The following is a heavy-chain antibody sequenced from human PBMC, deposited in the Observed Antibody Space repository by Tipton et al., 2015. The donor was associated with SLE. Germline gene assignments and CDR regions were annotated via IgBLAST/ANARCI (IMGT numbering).Heavy chain of an antibody. J-gene: IGHJ2*01. D-gene: IGHD2-2*01. Sequence: TLSLTCTVSGGSISNYYWSWIRQPPGKELEWIGCFYNSGSTNYNPSLKSRVTISVDTSKNQFSLKLSSVTAADTAVYYCASSTSCYTYWYFDPWGRGTLVTVSS. CDR3: ASSTSCYTYWYFDP. CDR1: GGSISNYY. V-gene: IGHV4-59*01. CDR2: FYNSGST.